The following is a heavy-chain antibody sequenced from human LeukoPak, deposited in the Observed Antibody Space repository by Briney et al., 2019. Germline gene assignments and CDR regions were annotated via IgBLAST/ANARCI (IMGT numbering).Heavy chain of an antibody. CDR1: GYTLTELS. CDR2: FDPEDGET. J-gene: IGHJ5*02. CDR3: ATSGTPIFGVVSDWFDP. D-gene: IGHD3-3*01. V-gene: IGHV1-24*01. Sequence: ASVKVSSKVSGYTLTELSMHWVRQAPGKGLEWMGGFDPEDGETIYAQKFQGRVTMTEDTSTDTAYMELSSLRSEDTAVYYCATSGTPIFGVVSDWFDPWGQGTLVTVSS.